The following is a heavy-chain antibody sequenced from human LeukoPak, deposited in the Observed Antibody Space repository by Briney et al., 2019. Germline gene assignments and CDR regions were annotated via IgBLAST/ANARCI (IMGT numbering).Heavy chain of an antibody. V-gene: IGHV1-24*01. J-gene: IGHJ1*01. D-gene: IGHD1-26*01. CDR2: FDPEDGET. CDR1: GYTLTELS. CDR3: ATPNSRWEPLYFQH. Sequence: ASVKVSCKVSGYTLTELSMHWVRQAPGKGLEWMGGFDPEDGETIYAQKFQGRVTMTEDTSTDTAYMELSSLRSEDTAVYYCATPNSRWEPLYFQHWGQGTLVTVSS.